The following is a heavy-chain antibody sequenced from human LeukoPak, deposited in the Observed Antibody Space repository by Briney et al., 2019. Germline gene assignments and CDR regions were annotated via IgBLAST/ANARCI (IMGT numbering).Heavy chain of an antibody. Sequence: GWSLRLSCSASGFSFSHSYMSWFRLSPEKGLQWIAYITSSGTTTEYADSVKGRFTISRVNAKNSLYLQMNSLRPEDTAVYYCGRDPDYGDPYWGQGTLVTVSS. D-gene: IGHD4/OR15-4a*01. CDR1: GFSFSHSY. CDR3: GRDPDYGDPY. J-gene: IGHJ4*02. V-gene: IGHV3-11*01. CDR2: ITSSGTTT.